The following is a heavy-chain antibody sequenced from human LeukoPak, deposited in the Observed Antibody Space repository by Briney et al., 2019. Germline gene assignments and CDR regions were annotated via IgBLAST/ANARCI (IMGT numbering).Heavy chain of an antibody. CDR1: GFTFTSHW. Sequence: GGSLRLSCAASGFTFTSHWMSWVRQAPGKGLEGVARMNLDGSEKYYVDSVKGRFTLSRDIAKTSLYMEMNSLRAEDTAVYYCARDATYCTNGVCYTRFDYWGQGTLVTVSS. D-gene: IGHD2-8*01. J-gene: IGHJ4*02. V-gene: IGHV3-7*01. CDR2: MNLDGSEK. CDR3: ARDATYCTNGVCYTRFDY.